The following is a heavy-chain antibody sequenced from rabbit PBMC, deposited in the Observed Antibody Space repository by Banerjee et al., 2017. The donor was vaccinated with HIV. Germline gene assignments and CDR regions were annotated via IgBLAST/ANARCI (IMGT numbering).Heavy chain of an antibody. J-gene: IGHJ4*01. CDR1: GFSFSSSYW. V-gene: IGHV1S45*01. CDR3: ARANAGYAGYGYDEFYFNL. CDR2: SYAGSSGTT. Sequence: QAQLEESGGDLVKPEGSLTLTCTASGFSFSSSYWICWVRQAPGKGLELIACSYAGSSGTTYYANWAKGRFPISKTSSTTVTLQMTSLTAADTATDFCARANAGYAGYGYDEFYFNLWGPGTLVTIS. D-gene: IGHD6-1*01.